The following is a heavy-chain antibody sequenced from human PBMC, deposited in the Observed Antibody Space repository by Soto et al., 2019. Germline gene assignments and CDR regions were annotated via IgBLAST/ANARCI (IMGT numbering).Heavy chain of an antibody. J-gene: IGHJ6*02. D-gene: IGHD6-13*01. CDR1: GGSINSYY. CDR2: VSYYGST. V-gene: IGHV4-59*01. CDR3: ARVVFSSSLGYYYVMDV. Sequence: PSETLSLTCTVSGGSINSYYWSWIRQPPGKGLEWIGYVSYYGSTNYNPSLKSRVTMSVDTSKTHFFLKLTSVTAADAAVYYCARVVFSSSLGYYYVMDVWGQGTQFTVSS.